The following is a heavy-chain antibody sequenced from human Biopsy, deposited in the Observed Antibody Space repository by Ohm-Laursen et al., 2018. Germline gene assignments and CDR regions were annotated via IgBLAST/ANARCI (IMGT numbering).Heavy chain of an antibody. V-gene: IGHV1-69*01. Sequence: ESSVKVSCKASGGAFTNYAINWVRQAPGHGLEWMGGIITVSETAGYAERFQGRATITADVTTTTAYMDLSGLRSEDTAVYYCVAYPSSGFFENNDDFAMDVWGQGTTVIVSS. CDR1: GGAFTNYA. D-gene: IGHD6-19*01. CDR2: IITVSETA. J-gene: IGHJ6*02. CDR3: VAYPSSGFFENNDDFAMDV.